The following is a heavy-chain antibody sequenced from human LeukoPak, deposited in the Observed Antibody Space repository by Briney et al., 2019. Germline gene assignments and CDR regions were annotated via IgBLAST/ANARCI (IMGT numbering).Heavy chain of an antibody. CDR1: GGSISSGDYY. Sequence: SQTLSLTCTVSGGSISSGDYYWSWIRQPPGKGLEWIGYIYYSGSTYYNPSLKSRVTISVATSKNQFSLKLSSVTAVDTAVYYCARDPFPHAINYYDSSGYPWGQGTLVTVSS. D-gene: IGHD3-22*01. J-gene: IGHJ5*02. CDR3: ARDPFPHAINYYDSSGYP. V-gene: IGHV4-30-4*08. CDR2: IYYSGST.